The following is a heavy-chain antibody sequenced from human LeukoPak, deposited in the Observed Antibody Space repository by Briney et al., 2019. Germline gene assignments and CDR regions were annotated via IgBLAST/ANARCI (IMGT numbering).Heavy chain of an antibody. Sequence: PGGFLRLSCAASGFTFSSYAMHWVRQAPGKGLEWVAVISYDGSNKYYADSVKGRFTISRDNSKNTLYLQMNSLRAEDTAVYYFARAVGGNYGDYGYFQHWGQGTLVTVSS. J-gene: IGHJ1*01. D-gene: IGHD4-17*01. CDR3: ARAVGGNYGDYGYFQH. V-gene: IGHV3-30-3*01. CDR2: ISYDGSNK. CDR1: GFTFSSYA.